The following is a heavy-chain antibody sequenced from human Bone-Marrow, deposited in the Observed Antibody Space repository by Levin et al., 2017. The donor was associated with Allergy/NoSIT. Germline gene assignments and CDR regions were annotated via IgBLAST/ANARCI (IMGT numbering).Heavy chain of an antibody. CDR1: GGTFSSYA. J-gene: IGHJ5*02. V-gene: IGHV1-69*06. D-gene: IGHD3-10*01. CDR3: ARVGTMVRGANQGVYNWFDP. Sequence: SVKVSCKASGGTFSSYAISWVRQAPGQGLEWMGGIIPIFGTANYAQKFQGRVTITADKSTSTAYMELSSLRSEDTAVYYCARVGTMVRGANQGVYNWFDPWGQGTLVTVSS. CDR2: IIPIFGTA.